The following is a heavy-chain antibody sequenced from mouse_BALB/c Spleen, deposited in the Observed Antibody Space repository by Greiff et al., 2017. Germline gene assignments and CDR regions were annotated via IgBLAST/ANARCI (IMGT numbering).Heavy chain of an antibody. J-gene: IGHJ4*01. D-gene: IGHD2-3*01. Sequence: VKLQESGPGLVKPSQSLSLTCTVTGYSIPSDYAWNWIRQFPGNKLEWMGYISYSGSTSYNPSLKSRISITRDTSKNQFFLQLNSVTTEDTATYYCARRDDGYYYYAMDYWGQGTSVTVSA. CDR2: ISYSGST. CDR3: ARRDDGYYYYAMDY. V-gene: IGHV3-2*02. CDR1: GYSIPSDYA.